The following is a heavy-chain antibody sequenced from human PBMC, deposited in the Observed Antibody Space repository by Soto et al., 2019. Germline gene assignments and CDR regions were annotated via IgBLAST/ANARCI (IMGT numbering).Heavy chain of an antibody. V-gene: IGHV1-18*04. CDR3: ARDTPFGVVTAYYFDY. CDR2: ISAYNGNT. Sequence: ASVKVSCKASGYTFTSYGISWVRQAPGQGLEWMGWISAYNGNTNYAQKLQARVTMTTDTSTSTAYMELRSLRSDDTAVYYCARDTPFGVVTAYYFDYWGQGTLVTVSS. CDR1: GYTFTSYG. D-gene: IGHD3-3*01. J-gene: IGHJ4*02.